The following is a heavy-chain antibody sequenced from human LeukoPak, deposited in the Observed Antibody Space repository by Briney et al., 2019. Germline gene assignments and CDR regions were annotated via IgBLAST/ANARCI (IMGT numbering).Heavy chain of an antibody. V-gene: IGHV4-59*12. CDR2: IYYSGST. J-gene: IGHJ4*02. CDR3: APAFLITRVAGKNCYFDY. Sequence: SETLSLTCTVSGGSISSYYWSWIRQPPGKGLEWIGYIYYSGSTNYNPPLKCRVTISVHASIDQFSLKLSSVLDADTAVYYCAPAFLITRVAGKNCYFDYWGQGPVVIVSS. CDR1: GGSISSYY. D-gene: IGHD6-19*01.